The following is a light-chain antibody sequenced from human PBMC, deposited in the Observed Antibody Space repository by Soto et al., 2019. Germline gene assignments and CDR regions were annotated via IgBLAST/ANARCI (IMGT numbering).Light chain of an antibody. Sequence: EIVLTQSPAPLSLSPGERATLSCRASQSVSTYLAWYQQKPGQAPRLLIFDASNRATDIPARFSGSGSGTDFTLTISSLQPEDVAVYYCQQRSSWPGTLGQGTKVDIK. CDR2: DAS. V-gene: IGKV3-11*01. J-gene: IGKJ1*01. CDR3: QQRSSWPGT. CDR1: QSVSTY.